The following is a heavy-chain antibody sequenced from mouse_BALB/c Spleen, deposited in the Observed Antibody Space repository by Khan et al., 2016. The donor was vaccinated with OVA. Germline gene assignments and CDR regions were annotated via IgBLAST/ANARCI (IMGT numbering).Heavy chain of an antibody. J-gene: IGHJ2*01. Sequence: QVQLKESGPGLVAPSQSLSITCTVSGFSLTDYGVSWIRQPPGKGLEWLGVIWGGGSTYYNSALKSRLSISKDNSKRQVFLKMNSLQTDDTAMYYCAKQLLLYPYFFDYWDQGTTLTVSS. V-gene: IGHV2-6-5*01. D-gene: IGHD1-1*01. CDR2: IWGGGST. CDR1: GFSLTDYG. CDR3: AKQLLLYPYFFDY.